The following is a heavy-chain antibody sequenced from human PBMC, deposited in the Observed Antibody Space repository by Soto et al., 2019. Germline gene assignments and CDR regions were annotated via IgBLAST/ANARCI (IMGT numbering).Heavy chain of an antibody. CDR2: ISNDGSNK. D-gene: IGHD3-16*01. CDR3: AKGFGKDWAFYY. V-gene: IGHV3-30*18. Sequence: QVHLVESGGGVVQPGRSLRLSCAASGFSFSTYGMHWVRQAPGKGLEWVAFISNDGSNKYYADSVKGRFTISRDNSKNTLYLQMKRLRAEDTAVYYCAKGFGKDWAFYYWGQGTLVTVSS. CDR1: GFSFSTYG. J-gene: IGHJ4*02.